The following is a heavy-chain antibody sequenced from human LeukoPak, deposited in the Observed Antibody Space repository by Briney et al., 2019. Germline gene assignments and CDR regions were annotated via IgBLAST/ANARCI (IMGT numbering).Heavy chain of an antibody. V-gene: IGHV4-34*01. CDR1: GGSISSYY. CDR3: ARHRVGRGPFDY. Sequence: SETLSLTCTVSGGSISSYYWSWIRQPPGKGLEWIGEINHSGSTNYNPSLKSRVTISVDTSKNQFSLKLSSVTAADTAVYYCARHRVGRGPFDYWGQGTLVTVSS. J-gene: IGHJ4*02. CDR2: INHSGST. D-gene: IGHD1-14*01.